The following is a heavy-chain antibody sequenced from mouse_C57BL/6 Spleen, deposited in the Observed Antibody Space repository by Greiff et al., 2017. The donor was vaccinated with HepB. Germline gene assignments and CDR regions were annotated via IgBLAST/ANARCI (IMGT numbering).Heavy chain of an antibody. J-gene: IGHJ2*01. D-gene: IGHD2-12*01. CDR3: ARRGIVTTYYFGY. Sequence: QVQLQQPGAELVKPGASVKLSCKASGYTFTSYWMHWVKQRPGQGLEWIGMIHPNSGSTNYNEKFKSKATLPVDKSYSTAYMQLSRLTSEDSAVYYFARRGIVTTYYFGYWGEGTTLTVSS. V-gene: IGHV1-64*01. CDR1: GYTFTSYW. CDR2: IHPNSGST.